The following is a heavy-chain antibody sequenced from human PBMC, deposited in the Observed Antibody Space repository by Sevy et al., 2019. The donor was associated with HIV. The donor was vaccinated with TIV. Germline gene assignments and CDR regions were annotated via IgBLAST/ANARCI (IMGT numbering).Heavy chain of an antibody. J-gene: IGHJ4*02. V-gene: IGHV4-34*01. Sequence: SDTLSLTCAVYGGSFSGYYWSWIRQPPGKGLEWIGEINHSGSTNYNPSLKSRVTISVDTSKNQFSLKLSSVTAADTAVYYCAREQYDFWSGYLDYWGQGTLVTVSS. CDR1: GGSFSGYY. CDR2: INHSGST. D-gene: IGHD3-3*01. CDR3: AREQYDFWSGYLDY.